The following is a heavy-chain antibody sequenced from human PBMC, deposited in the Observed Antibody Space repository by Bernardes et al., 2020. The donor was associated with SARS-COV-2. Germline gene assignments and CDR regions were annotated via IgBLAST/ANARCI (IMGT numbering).Heavy chain of an antibody. CDR1: GFTSNNYV. CDR2: TSGSATTT. J-gene: IGHJ3*02. V-gene: IGHV3-23*01. Sequence: GGSLRLSCVTSGFTSNNYVVSRVRQAPAKALEWVSSTSGSATTTYYAYSVKGRFTISRDHAESTLYLQMNSLRAEDTALYYSAKDYEIWFGGYLPHVDAFDIWGQGAMVTVSS. CDR3: AKDYEIWFGGYLPHVDAFDI. D-gene: IGHD3-10*01.